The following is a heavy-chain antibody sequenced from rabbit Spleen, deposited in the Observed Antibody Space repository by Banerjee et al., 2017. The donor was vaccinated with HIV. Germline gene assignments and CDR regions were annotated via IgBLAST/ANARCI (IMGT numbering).Heavy chain of an antibody. V-gene: IGHV1S40*01. CDR2: VYNGDSGSRT. CDR1: GFSFSSGYY. J-gene: IGHJ6*01. Sequence: QSLEESGGDLVKPGASLTLTCTASGFSFSSGYYMCWVRQAPGKGLEWIACVYNGDSGSRTYYATWAKGRFTISKTSTTVTLQMTSLTAADTATYFCTREDYGMDLWGQGTLVTVS. CDR3: TREDYGMDL.